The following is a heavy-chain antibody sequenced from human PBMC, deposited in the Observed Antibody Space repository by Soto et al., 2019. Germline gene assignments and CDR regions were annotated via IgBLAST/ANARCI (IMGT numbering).Heavy chain of an antibody. CDR3: AKGGSKNDYYFDY. J-gene: IGHJ4*02. D-gene: IGHD3-3*01. V-gene: IGHV3-23*01. Sequence: GGSLRLSCAASGVTFSNFAINWVRQAPGKGLEWVSGISGSGGSTYYADSVEGRFTISRDNSKNTVYLHMNSLRVDDTAVYFCAKGGSKNDYYFDYWGQGTLVTVSS. CDR1: GVTFSNFA. CDR2: ISGSGGST.